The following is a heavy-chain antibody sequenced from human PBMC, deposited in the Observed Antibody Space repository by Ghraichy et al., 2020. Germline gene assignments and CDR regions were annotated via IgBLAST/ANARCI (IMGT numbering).Heavy chain of an antibody. CDR1: GFTFSNYG. Sequence: GESQNISCAASGFTFSNYGMHWVRQAPGKGLEWVAVISSDGSDKDYADSVKGRFTFSRDNSKNTLYLQMNSLRTEDTAVYYCAKDLTIWDYGGRGTFDIWGQGTMVTVSS. D-gene: IGHD4-17*01. CDR2: ISSDGSDK. CDR3: AKDLTIWDYGGRGTFDI. J-gene: IGHJ3*02. V-gene: IGHV3-30*18.